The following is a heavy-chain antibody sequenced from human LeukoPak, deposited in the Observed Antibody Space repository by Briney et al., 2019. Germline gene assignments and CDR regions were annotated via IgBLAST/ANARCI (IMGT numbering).Heavy chain of an antibody. D-gene: IGHD6-13*01. J-gene: IGHJ4*02. Sequence: GGSLRLSCAGSGFSFTSFAMSWVRQAPGRGLEWVSAMSGSGDTTYYADSVKGRFTISRDLSKNTLYLQMNSLRGEDTAVYYCAKGTGGSSWSPNRDWGQGTLVTVSS. CDR3: AKGTGGSSWSPNRD. CDR2: MSGSGDTT. V-gene: IGHV3-23*01. CDR1: GFSFTSFA.